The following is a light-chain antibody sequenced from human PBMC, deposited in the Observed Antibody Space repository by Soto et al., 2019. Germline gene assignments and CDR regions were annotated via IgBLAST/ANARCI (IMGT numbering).Light chain of an antibody. V-gene: IGKV3-11*01. Sequence: EIVLTQSPATLSLSPGERATLACRASQSVSSYLAWYQQKPGQAPRLHMSDASNRATGIPARFSGSGSGTDFTLTISSLEPGDFAVYYCQQRSNWPLTFGGGTKVEIK. CDR3: QQRSNWPLT. CDR2: DAS. CDR1: QSVSSY. J-gene: IGKJ4*01.